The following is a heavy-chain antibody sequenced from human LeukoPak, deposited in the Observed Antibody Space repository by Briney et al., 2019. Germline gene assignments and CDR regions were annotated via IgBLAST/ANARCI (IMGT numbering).Heavy chain of an antibody. CDR3: ARARPLGVSYYFDY. D-gene: IGHD5/OR15-5a*01. V-gene: IGHV3-7*01. CDR1: GFTFDDYT. CDR2: IKQDGSEK. Sequence: QSGGSLRLSCAASGFTFDDYTMHWVRQAPGKGLEWVANIKQDGSEKYYVDSVKGRFTISRDNAKNSLYRQMNSLRAEDTAVYYCARARPLGVSYYFDYWGQGTLVTVSS. J-gene: IGHJ4*02.